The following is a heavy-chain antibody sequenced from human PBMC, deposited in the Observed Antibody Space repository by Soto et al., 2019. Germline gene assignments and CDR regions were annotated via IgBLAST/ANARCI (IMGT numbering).Heavy chain of an antibody. J-gene: IGHJ3*02. CDR1: GFSLSRSGVG. D-gene: IGHD5-12*01. CDR2: LYWDDDQ. V-gene: IGHV2-5*02. CDR3: AHRSGYVRAFDI. Sequence: QITLKESGPTLVKPTQTLTLTCTISGFSLSRSGVGVGWIRQPPGKAPEWLALLYWDDDQRYSQSLNMRLTNTKDTSKDQVVLTMTNVDPVDTATYYCAHRSGYVRAFDIWGQGTMVTVSS.